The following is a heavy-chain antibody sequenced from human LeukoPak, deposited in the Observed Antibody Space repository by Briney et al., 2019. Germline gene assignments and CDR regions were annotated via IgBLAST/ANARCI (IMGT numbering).Heavy chain of an antibody. V-gene: IGHV4-34*01. CDR1: GESLSGYY. J-gene: IGHJ3*02. CDR3: ARHVFGVVLAPGAFDI. CDR2: INHSGST. Sequence: KPSETLSLTCAVYGESLSGYYWSWIRQPPGKGLEWIGEINHSGSTNYNPSLRSPVTISVDTSKNQLSLKLSSVTAADTAVYYCARHVFGVVLAPGAFDIWGQGTMVTVSS. D-gene: IGHD3-3*01.